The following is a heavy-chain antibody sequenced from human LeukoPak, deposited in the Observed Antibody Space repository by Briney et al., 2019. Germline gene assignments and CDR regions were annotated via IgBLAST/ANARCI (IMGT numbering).Heavy chain of an antibody. CDR2: ISGSGGST. CDR3: ARTTDKRITIFGVVIMRYYFVY. Sequence: GGSLRLSCAASGFTFSSYVMSWVRQAPGKGLEWVSAISGSGGSTYYADSVKGRFTISRDNSKNTLYLQMNSLRAEDTAVYYCARTTDKRITIFGVVIMRYYFVYWGQGILVTVSS. D-gene: IGHD3-3*01. V-gene: IGHV3-23*01. J-gene: IGHJ4*02. CDR1: GFTFSSYV.